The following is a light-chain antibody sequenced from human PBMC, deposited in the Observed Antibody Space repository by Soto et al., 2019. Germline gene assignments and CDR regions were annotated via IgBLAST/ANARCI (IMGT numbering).Light chain of an antibody. CDR1: QSVSSK. J-gene: IGKJ1*01. CDR2: GAS. Sequence: EIVMTQSPATLSVSPGERATLSCRASQSVSSKLAWYQQKPGQGPRLLIYGASTRATGIPDRFSASGSGTEFTLTISSLQSEDFAFYYCQHYSTWLWTFGQGTKVEIK. V-gene: IGKV3-15*01. CDR3: QHYSTWLWT.